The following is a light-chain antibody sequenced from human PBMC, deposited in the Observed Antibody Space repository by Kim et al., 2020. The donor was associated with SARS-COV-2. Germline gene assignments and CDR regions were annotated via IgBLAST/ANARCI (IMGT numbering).Light chain of an antibody. CDR2: GKH. Sequence: SSELTQDPAVSVALGQTVRITCQGDSLRSYYASWYQQKPGQAPVLVIYGKHNRPSGIPDRFSGSSSGHTASLTITGAQAEDEADYYCNSRDSSGNHYVFGTGTKVTVL. CDR1: SLRSYY. J-gene: IGLJ1*01. CDR3: NSRDSSGNHYV. V-gene: IGLV3-19*01.